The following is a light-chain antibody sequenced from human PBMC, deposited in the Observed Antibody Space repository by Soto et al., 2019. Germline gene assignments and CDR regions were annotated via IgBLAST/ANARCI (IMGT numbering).Light chain of an antibody. CDR2: GVS. J-gene: IGKJ1*01. Sequence: EIVMTQSPATLSVFPGERATLSCRASQSVNNILAWYQQKPGQAPRLLIHGVSTRATGIPARFSGSGSGTEFTLTISRLQSEDFAVYYCQQYNNWRTFGQGTKVDIK. V-gene: IGKV3-15*01. CDR3: QQYNNWRT. CDR1: QSVNNI.